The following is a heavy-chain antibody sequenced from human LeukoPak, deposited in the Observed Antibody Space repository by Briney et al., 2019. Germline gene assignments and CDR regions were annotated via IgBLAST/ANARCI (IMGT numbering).Heavy chain of an antibody. Sequence: GGSLRLSCAASGFTFSSYWMHWVRQAPGKGLVWVSRINSDGSSTSYADSVKGRFTISRDNAKNSLYLLMNSLRAEDTAVYYCARALRTVWGYYFDYWGQGTLVTVSS. V-gene: IGHV3-74*01. CDR3: ARALRTVWGYYFDY. CDR1: GFTFSSYW. D-gene: IGHD4-17*01. CDR2: INSDGSST. J-gene: IGHJ4*02.